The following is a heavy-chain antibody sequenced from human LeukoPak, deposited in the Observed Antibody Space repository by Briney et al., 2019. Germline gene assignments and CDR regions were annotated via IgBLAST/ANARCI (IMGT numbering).Heavy chain of an antibody. CDR2: ISPSGSSM. V-gene: IGHV3-11*01. CDR3: ARGQLGSSGYDWCLDY. J-gene: IGHJ4*02. D-gene: IGHD5-12*01. CDR1: VYTFSDYY. Sequence: PGGSLRLSCAASVYTFSDYYMSWVRQAPGKGLEWVSYISPSGSSMYYVDSVKGRFTISRDNAKNSLYLQMNSLRADDTAVYYCARGQLGSSGYDWCLDYWGQGTLVTVSS.